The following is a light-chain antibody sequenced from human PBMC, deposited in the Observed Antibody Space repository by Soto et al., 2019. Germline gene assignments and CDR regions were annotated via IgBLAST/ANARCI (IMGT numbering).Light chain of an antibody. CDR3: QQYHNWPWT. V-gene: IGKV3-15*01. Sequence: EIVMTQSPATLSVSPGGRATLSCRASQSISDTLAWYQQKPGQAPRLLIYSASRRATGFPGRFSASGSGTDFTLTISSLQSEDLAVYYCQQYHNWPWTFGQGTKVATK. CDR2: SAS. J-gene: IGKJ1*01. CDR1: QSISDT.